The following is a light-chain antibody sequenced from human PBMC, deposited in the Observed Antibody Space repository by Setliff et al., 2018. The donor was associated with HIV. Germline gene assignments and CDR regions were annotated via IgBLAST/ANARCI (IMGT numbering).Light chain of an antibody. CDR2: EVT. J-gene: IGLJ1*01. CDR1: SSDVGVHNY. Sequence: QSALTQPPSASGSPGQSVTISCTGASSDVGVHNYVSWFQQHPGKAPKLMIYEVTKRPSGVPDRFSGSKSGNTASLTVSGLQAEDEADYYCGSYAGSKSYVFGTGTKVTVL. V-gene: IGLV2-8*01. CDR3: GSYAGSKSYV.